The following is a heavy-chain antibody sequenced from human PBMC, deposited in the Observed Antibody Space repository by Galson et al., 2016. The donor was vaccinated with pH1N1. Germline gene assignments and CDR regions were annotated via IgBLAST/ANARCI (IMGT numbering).Heavy chain of an antibody. J-gene: IGHJ2*01. V-gene: IGHV1-8*01. Sequence: SVKVSCKASGYTFTNFDINWVRQATGQGLEWMGWMNPNSGNTGYAQKFQGRVTMTRNTSIRTAYMELSSLRSEDTAICYCAIMYCGGDCPPGYFDLWGRGTLVTVSS. CDR1: GYTFTNFD. CDR3: AIMYCGGDCPPGYFDL. D-gene: IGHD2-21*02. CDR2: MNPNSGNT.